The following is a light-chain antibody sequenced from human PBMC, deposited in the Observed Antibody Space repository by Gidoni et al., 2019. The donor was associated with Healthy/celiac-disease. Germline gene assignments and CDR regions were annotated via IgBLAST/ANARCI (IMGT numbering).Light chain of an antibody. CDR1: QSLLHSNGYNY. J-gene: IGKJ4*01. CDR3: MQALQTPLT. CDR2: LGS. Sequence: DIVMTQSPLSLPVTPAEPASISCRSSQSLLHSNGYNYFDWYLQKPGQPPQLLIYLGSNRASGVPDRFSGSGSGTDFTLKISRVEAEDVGVYYCMQALQTPLTFGGGTKVEIK. V-gene: IGKV2-28*01.